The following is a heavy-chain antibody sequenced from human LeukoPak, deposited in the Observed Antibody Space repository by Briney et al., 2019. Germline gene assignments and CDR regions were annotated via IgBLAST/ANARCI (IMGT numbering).Heavy chain of an antibody. CDR1: GGSISTYY. CDR2: VYYSGST. V-gene: IGHV4-59*08. Sequence: SETLSLTCTVSGGSISTYYWSWIRQPPGKGLEWIGYVYYSGSTNYNPSLMGRVTMSVDTSKKQFSLKLSSVTAADTAVYYCARHGIVDSSRKYYFDYWGQGTLVTVSS. J-gene: IGHJ4*02. CDR3: ARHGIVDSSRKYYFDY. D-gene: IGHD6-13*01.